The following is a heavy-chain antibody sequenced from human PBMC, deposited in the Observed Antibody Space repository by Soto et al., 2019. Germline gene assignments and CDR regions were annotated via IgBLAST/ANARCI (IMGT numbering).Heavy chain of an antibody. Sequence: GGSLRLSCAASGFIFSSYAMSWVRQAPGKGLEWVSAISGSGGSTYYEDSVKGRFIISRDNSKNSVYLQMNSLRAEDTAVYYCAKMFPKYCTNGVCLDYYYYYGMDVWGQGTTVTVSS. V-gene: IGHV3-23*01. CDR2: ISGSGGST. D-gene: IGHD2-8*01. J-gene: IGHJ6*02. CDR3: AKMFPKYCTNGVCLDYYYYYGMDV. CDR1: GFIFSSYA.